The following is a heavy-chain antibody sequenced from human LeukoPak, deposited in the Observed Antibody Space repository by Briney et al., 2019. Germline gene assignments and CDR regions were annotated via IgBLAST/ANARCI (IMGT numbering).Heavy chain of an antibody. V-gene: IGHV3-21*01. CDR2: ISSSSTHI. CDR3: ARSEHSSSSFDY. D-gene: IGHD6-6*01. Sequence: GGSLRLSCVASGFTLSSYSMNWVRQAPGKGLEWVSYISSSSTHIYYADSVKGRFTIPRDNARNSLYLQMNSLRAEDTAIYYCARSEHSSSSFDYWGQGTLVTVSS. CDR1: GFTLSSYS. J-gene: IGHJ4*02.